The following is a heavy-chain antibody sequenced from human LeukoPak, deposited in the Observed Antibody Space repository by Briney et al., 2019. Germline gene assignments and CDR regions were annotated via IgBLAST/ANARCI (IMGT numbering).Heavy chain of an antibody. CDR3: ASYLVQTGDY. CDR2: ISSSSSYI. J-gene: IGHJ4*02. Sequence: GGTLRLSCAASGFTFSSYSMNWVRQAPGKGLEWVSSISSSSSYIYYADSVKGRFTISRDNAKNSLYLQMNSLRAEDTAVYYCASYLVQTGDYWGQGTLVTVSS. D-gene: IGHD1-1*01. V-gene: IGHV3-21*01. CDR1: GFTFSSYS.